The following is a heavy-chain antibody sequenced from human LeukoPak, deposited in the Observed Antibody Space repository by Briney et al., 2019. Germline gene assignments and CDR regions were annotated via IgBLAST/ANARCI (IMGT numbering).Heavy chain of an antibody. CDR2: IYTSGST. D-gene: IGHD6-6*01. CDR3: ARGSSSPPRYFQH. J-gene: IGHJ1*01. Sequence: SETLSLTCTVSGGSISSGSYYWSWIRQPAGKGLEWIGRIYTSGSTNYNPSLKSRVTISVDTSKNQFSLKLSSVTAADTAVYYCARGSSSPPRYFQHWGQGTLVTVSS. V-gene: IGHV4-61*02. CDR1: GGSISSGSYY.